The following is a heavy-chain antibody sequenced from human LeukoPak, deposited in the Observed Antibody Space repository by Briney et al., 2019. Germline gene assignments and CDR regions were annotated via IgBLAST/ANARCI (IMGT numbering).Heavy chain of an antibody. V-gene: IGHV3-21*01. CDR2: ISSGGRYI. CDR3: ARAVRDEYSSGWYPIGY. J-gene: IGHJ4*02. Sequence: TSETLSLTCTVSGGSISSYYWSWIRQPPGKGLEWVSCISSGGRYIYYTDSVKGRFTISRDNAKNSLYLQMSGLRAEDTAVYYCARAVRDEYSSGWYPIGYWGQGTLVTVSS. D-gene: IGHD6-19*01. CDR1: GGSISSYY.